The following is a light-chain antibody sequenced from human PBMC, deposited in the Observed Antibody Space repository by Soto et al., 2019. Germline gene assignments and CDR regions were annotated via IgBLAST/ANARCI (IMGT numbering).Light chain of an antibody. CDR1: QTISSW. CDR2: KAS. CDR3: QHYNSYSEA. Sequence: DIQMTQSPSTLSGSVGDRVTITCRASQTISSWLAWYQQKPGKAPKLLIYKASTLKSGVPSRFSGSGSGTEFPLTISSLQPDDFAPYSCQHYNSYSEAFGQGTKVELK. J-gene: IGKJ1*01. V-gene: IGKV1-5*03.